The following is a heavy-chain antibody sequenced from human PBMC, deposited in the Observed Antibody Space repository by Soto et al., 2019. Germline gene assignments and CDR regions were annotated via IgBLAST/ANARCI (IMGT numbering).Heavy chain of an antibody. Sequence: PGGSLRLSCVASGFTFSHYWMTWVRQAPGKGLEWVSAISGSGGSTYYADSVKGRFTISRDNSKNTLYLQMNSLRAEDTAVYYCAKDRGAYCGGDCPIPLDYWGQGTLVTVSS. CDR3: AKDRGAYCGGDCPIPLDY. CDR2: ISGSGGST. D-gene: IGHD2-21*02. V-gene: IGHV3-23*01. J-gene: IGHJ4*02. CDR1: GFTFSHYW.